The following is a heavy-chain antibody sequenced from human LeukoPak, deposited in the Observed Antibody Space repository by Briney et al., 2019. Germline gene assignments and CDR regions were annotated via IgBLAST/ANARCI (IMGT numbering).Heavy chain of an antibody. D-gene: IGHD3-10*01. J-gene: IGHJ4*02. CDR1: GCSLSSYY. Sequence: SETLSLTCTVSGCSLSSYYWSWIRQPPGKGLEWIGYIYYSGSTNSNPSLKSRVTISVDTSKNQFSLKLSSVTAADTAVYYCARGSTGEFDYWGQGTLVTVSS. CDR3: ARGSTGEFDY. V-gene: IGHV4-59*01. CDR2: IYYSGST.